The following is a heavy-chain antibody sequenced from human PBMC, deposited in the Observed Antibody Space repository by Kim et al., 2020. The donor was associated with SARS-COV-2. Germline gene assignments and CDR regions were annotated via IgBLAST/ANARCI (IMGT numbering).Heavy chain of an antibody. V-gene: IGHV3-23*01. CDR3: AKDGGDGYNLGEYYFDY. Sequence: GGSLRLSCAASGFTFSSYAMSWVRQAPGKGLEWVSAISGSGGSTYYADSVKGRFTISRDNSKNTLYLQMNSLRAEDTAVYYCAKDGGDGYNLGEYYFDYWGQGTLVTVSS. D-gene: IGHD3-16*01. J-gene: IGHJ4*02. CDR2: ISGSGGST. CDR1: GFTFSSYA.